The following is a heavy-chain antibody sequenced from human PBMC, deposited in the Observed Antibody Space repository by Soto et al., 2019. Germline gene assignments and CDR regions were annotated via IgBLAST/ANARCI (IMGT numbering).Heavy chain of an antibody. J-gene: IGHJ6*03. CDR1: GGSISSSSYY. V-gene: IGHV4-39*01. Sequence: SETLSLPCTVSGGSISSSSYYWGWIRQPPGKGLEWIGSIYYSGSTYYNPSLKSRVTISVDTSKNHFSLKLCSVTAADTAVYYCARQRTDCSGGSCKAYYYYYYMDVWGKGTTVTVSS. CDR2: IYYSGST. CDR3: ARQRTDCSGGSCKAYYYYYYMDV. D-gene: IGHD2-15*01.